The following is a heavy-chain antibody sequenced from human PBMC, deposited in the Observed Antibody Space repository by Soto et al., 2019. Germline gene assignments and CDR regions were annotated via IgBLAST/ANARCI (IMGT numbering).Heavy chain of an antibody. V-gene: IGHV3-33*01. D-gene: IGHD3-22*01. CDR1: GFTFSSYG. Sequence: QVQLVESGGGVVQPGMSLRLSCAASGFTFSSYGMHWVRQAPGKGLEWVAVIWYDGSNKYYADSVKGRFTISRDNSKNTLYLQMNSLRAEDTAVYYCARDSSDLDAFYIWGQGTMVTVSS. CDR3: ARDSSDLDAFYI. CDR2: IWYDGSNK. J-gene: IGHJ3*02.